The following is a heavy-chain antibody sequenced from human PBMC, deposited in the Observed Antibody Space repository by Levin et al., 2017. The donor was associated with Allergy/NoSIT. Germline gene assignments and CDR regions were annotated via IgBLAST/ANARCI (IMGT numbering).Heavy chain of an antibody. J-gene: IGHJ6*02. Sequence: GESLKISCAASGFTFSNYWMQWVRQAPGKGLVWVSRIKTDGSETTSADTVKGRFTISRDNAKNTLYLQMNSLRDEDTAVYYCARGGGGCSSTSCLYYYYGMDVWGQGTTVTVSS. CDR3: ARGGGGCSSTSCLYYYYGMDV. CDR2: IKTDGSET. V-gene: IGHV3-74*01. CDR1: GFTFSNYW. D-gene: IGHD2-2*01.